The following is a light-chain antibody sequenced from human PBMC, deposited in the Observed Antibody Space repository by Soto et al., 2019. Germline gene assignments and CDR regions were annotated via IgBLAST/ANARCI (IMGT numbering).Light chain of an antibody. Sequence: DIQMTQSPSSLSASVGDRVTIXXRASQSIGSYVNWYQQKPGTAPQLXMFSTSNLQGLGPSRFSGSGASTDFTLTINGLQPEDFATYSCQQSYSVPRTFGQGTKVDIK. CDR2: STS. CDR3: QQSYSVPRT. V-gene: IGKV1-39*01. J-gene: IGKJ1*01. CDR1: QSIGSY.